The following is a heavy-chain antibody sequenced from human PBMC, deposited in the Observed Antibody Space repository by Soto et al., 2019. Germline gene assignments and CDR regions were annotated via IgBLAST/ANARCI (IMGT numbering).Heavy chain of an antibody. Sequence: SVKVSCKASGYTFTSYGISWVRQAPGQGLEWMGWISAYNGNTNYAQKLQGRVTMTTDTSTSTAYMELRSLRSDDTAVYYCARAPFTIFGVATKFDPWGQGTLVTVSS. J-gene: IGHJ5*02. CDR3: ARAPFTIFGVATKFDP. V-gene: IGHV1-18*01. CDR2: ISAYNGNT. D-gene: IGHD3-3*01. CDR1: GYTFTSYG.